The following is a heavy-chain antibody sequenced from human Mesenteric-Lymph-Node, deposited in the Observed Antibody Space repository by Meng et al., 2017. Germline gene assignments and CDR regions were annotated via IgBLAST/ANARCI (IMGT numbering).Heavy chain of an antibody. V-gene: IGHV4-38-2*01. J-gene: IGHJ3*02. CDR1: GYFIGNDYY. Sequence: SETLSLTCSVSGYFIGNDYYWGWIRQSPGKGLEWIATMYHTGVTYYNPSLKSRVNISMEKSKNQRSLKLSSVSAADTAVYYCARRWSKGASFRAFEIWGQGKLVTGSS. CDR3: ARRWSKGASFRAFEI. CDR2: MYHTGVT. D-gene: IGHD4/OR15-4a*01.